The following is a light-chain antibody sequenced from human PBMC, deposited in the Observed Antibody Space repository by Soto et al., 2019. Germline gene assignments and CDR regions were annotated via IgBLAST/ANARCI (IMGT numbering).Light chain of an antibody. CDR2: GVS. J-gene: IGKJ4*01. V-gene: IGKV3-20*01. CDR3: QQYSSSPVT. CDR1: QRVSNTY. Sequence: ELVLAQSPGTLSLSPGERATLSCRASQRVSNTYLAWYQQKPGQSPRLLIYGVSSRATGIPDRFSGSGSETDFTLTISRLEPEGLAVYYCQQYSSSPVTFGGGTNVDIK.